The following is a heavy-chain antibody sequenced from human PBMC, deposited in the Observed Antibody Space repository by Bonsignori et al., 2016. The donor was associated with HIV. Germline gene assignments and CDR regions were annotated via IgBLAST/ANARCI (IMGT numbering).Heavy chain of an antibody. CDR3: VREPDYYYIDV. CDR1: GFTVSFNY. J-gene: IGHJ6*03. CDR2: IYSGGDT. Sequence: EVQLVESGGGLVQPGGSLRLSCAASGFTVSFNYMSWVRQAPGKGLEWVSSIYSGGDTHYADSVKGRFTISRHNSKNTLNLQMDSLKPEDTAVYFCVREPDYYYIDVWGKGTXVTVSS. V-gene: IGHV3-53*04.